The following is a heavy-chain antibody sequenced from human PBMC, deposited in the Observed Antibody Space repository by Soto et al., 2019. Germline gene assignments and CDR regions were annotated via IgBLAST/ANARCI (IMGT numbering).Heavy chain of an antibody. D-gene: IGHD3-3*01. CDR2: IYSSGNT. CDR1: GGTISGYY. V-gene: IGHV4-4*07. CDR3: ARGQRFSDWFDP. Sequence: PAETLSLTCTVSGGTISGYYWTWIRQPAGKGLEWIGRIYSSGNTKYNPSLQSRVTMSLDTSNNQFSLRLTSVTAADTAVYYCARGQRFSDWFDPWGQGTLVTVSS. J-gene: IGHJ5*02.